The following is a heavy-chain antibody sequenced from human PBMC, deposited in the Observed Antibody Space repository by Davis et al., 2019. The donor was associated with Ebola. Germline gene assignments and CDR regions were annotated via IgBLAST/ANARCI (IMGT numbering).Heavy chain of an antibody. Sequence: GESLKISCAASGFTFSSYAMHWVRQAPGKGLEWVAVISYDGSNKYYADSVKGRFTISRDNSKNTLYLQMNSLRAEDTAVYYCARMFDIVVVPGEEYGMDVWGQGTTVTVSS. CDR2: ISYDGSNK. J-gene: IGHJ6*02. CDR1: GFTFSSYA. V-gene: IGHV3-30-3*01. CDR3: ARMFDIVVVPGEEYGMDV. D-gene: IGHD2-2*01.